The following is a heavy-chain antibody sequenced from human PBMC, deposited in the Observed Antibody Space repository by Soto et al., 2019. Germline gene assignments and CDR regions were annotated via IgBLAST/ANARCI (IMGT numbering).Heavy chain of an antibody. CDR1: GGSISSYY. D-gene: IGHD6-19*01. J-gene: IGHJ6*02. Sequence: SETLSLTCTVSGGSISSYYWSWIRQPPGKGLEWIGYIYYSGSTNYNPSLKSRVTISVDTSKNQFSLKLSSVTAADTAVYYCARQLAVAGLRRLDYYYGMDVWGQGTTVTVSS. CDR2: IYYSGST. CDR3: ARQLAVAGLRRLDYYYGMDV. V-gene: IGHV4-59*01.